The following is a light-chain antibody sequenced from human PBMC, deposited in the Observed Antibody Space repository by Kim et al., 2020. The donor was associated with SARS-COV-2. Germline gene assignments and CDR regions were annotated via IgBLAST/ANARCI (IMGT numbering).Light chain of an antibody. CDR3: QVWDSSSPWV. CDR2: YDS. V-gene: IGLV3-21*04. Sequence: SYELTQPPSVSEAPGKTARITCGGNNIGSKSVHWYQQKPGQAPVLVIYYDSDRPSGIPERFSGSNSGNTATLTISRVEAGDEADYYCQVWDSSSPWVFGGGTKLTVL. CDR1: NIGSKS. J-gene: IGLJ3*02.